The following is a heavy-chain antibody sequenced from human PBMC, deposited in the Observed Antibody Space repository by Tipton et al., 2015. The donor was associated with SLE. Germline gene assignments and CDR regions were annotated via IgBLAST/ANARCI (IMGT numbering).Heavy chain of an antibody. V-gene: IGHV4-39*07. CDR3: ARGGSGAFDT. CDR1: GGSITSSSFY. J-gene: IGHJ3*02. Sequence: TLSLTCTVSGGSITSSSFYWGWVRQPPEMGLGWIGTVSQSGTASYSPPLNSRLTISLDMSKNQFSLRLNSVTAADTAVYYCARGGSGAFDTWGQGTMVTVSS. CDR2: VSQSGTA. D-gene: IGHD1-14*01.